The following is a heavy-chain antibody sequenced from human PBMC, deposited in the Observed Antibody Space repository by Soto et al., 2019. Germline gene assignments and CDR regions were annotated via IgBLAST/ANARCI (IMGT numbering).Heavy chain of an antibody. J-gene: IGHJ3*02. V-gene: IGHV1-46*03. CDR1: GYTFTSYY. CDR2: INPSGGST. CDR3: ARLGQEVAATGHFDAFDI. D-gene: IGHD2-15*01. Sequence: ASVKVSCKASGYTFTSYYMHWVRQAPGQGLEWMGIINPSGGSTSYAQKFQGRVTMTRDTSTSTVYMELSSLRSEDTAVYYCARLGQEVAATGHFDAFDIWGQGTMVTVSS.